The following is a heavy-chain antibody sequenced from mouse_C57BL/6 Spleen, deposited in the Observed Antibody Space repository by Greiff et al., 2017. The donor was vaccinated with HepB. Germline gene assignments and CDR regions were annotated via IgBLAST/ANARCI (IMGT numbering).Heavy chain of an antibody. Sequence: QVHVKQPGAELVKPGASVKVSCKASGYTFTSYWMHWVKQRPGQGLEWIGRIHPSDSDTNYNQKFKGKATLTVDKSSSTAYMQLSSLTSEDSAVYYCAIDYDDGYYAMDYWGQGTSVTVSS. D-gene: IGHD2-4*01. J-gene: IGHJ4*01. V-gene: IGHV1-74*01. CDR3: AIDYDDGYYAMDY. CDR2: IHPSDSDT. CDR1: GYTFTSYW.